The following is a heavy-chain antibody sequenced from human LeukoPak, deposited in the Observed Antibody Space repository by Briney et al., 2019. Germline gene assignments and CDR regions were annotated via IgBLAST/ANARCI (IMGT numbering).Heavy chain of an antibody. CDR1: GFTFSTYG. CDR3: AKGRDYYDSPDYFDY. V-gene: IGHV3-23*01. D-gene: IGHD3-22*01. Sequence: GGSLRLSCAASGFTFSTYGMSWVRQAPGKGLEWVSSISGSGGSTYYADSVKGRFTISRDNSKNTLYLQMNSLRAEDTAVYYCAKGRDYYDSPDYFDYWGQGTLVTVSS. J-gene: IGHJ4*02. CDR2: ISGSGGST.